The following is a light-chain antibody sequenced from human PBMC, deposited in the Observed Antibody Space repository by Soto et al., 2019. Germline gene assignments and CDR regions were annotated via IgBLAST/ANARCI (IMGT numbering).Light chain of an antibody. Sequence: QSALTQPPSASGSRGQSVTISCTGTSVDINYVSWFQQHPGKAPKLIICEVTKRPSGVPDRFSGSKSGNTASLTVSGLQDDDEADYSCSSYAGRDIWVFGGGTKLTV. J-gene: IGLJ3*02. CDR2: EVT. CDR1: SVDINY. V-gene: IGLV2-8*01. CDR3: SSYAGRDIWV.